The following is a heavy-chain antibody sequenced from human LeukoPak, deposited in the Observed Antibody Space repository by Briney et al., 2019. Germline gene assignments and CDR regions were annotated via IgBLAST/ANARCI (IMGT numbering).Heavy chain of an antibody. CDR1: GYSFTNYW. Sequence: GESLKISCKGSGYSFTNYWIGWVRQLPGKGLEWMGIIYPGDSDTRYSPSFQGQVTISADKSISTAYLQWSSLKASDTAIYYCVRSAGTIAVAGTFGYWGQGTLVTVCS. CDR3: VRSAGTIAVAGTFGY. D-gene: IGHD6-19*01. CDR2: IYPGDSDT. J-gene: IGHJ4*02. V-gene: IGHV5-51*01.